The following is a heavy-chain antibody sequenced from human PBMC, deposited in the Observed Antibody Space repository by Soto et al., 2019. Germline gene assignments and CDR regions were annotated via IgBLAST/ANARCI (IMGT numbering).Heavy chain of an antibody. CDR2: ISGSGGST. Sequence: EVQLLESGGGLVQPGGSLRLSCAASGFTFSSYAMSWVRQAPGKGLEWVSAISGSGGSTYYADSVKGRFTSSRDNSKNTLYLQMNSLRAEDTAVYHCAKWRIQLGFSDYWGQGTLVTVSS. CDR3: AKWRIQLGFSDY. V-gene: IGHV3-23*01. D-gene: IGHD5-18*01. CDR1: GFTFSSYA. J-gene: IGHJ4*02.